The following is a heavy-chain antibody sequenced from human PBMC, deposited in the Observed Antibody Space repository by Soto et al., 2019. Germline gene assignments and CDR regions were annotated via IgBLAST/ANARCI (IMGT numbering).Heavy chain of an antibody. CDR3: ARDGSTSCYSYDYHGMDV. D-gene: IGHD5-18*01. CDR1: GFTFRTYW. J-gene: IGHJ6*02. CDR2: INLDGSEK. Sequence: EVQLVESGGGLVQPGGSLRLSCAASGFTFRTYWLSWVRQVPGKGLEWVANINLDGSEKNYVDSVKGRFPISRDNARNSLYLQMSSLRAEDTALYYCARDGSTSCYSYDYHGMDVWGQGTTVTVSS. V-gene: IGHV3-7*05.